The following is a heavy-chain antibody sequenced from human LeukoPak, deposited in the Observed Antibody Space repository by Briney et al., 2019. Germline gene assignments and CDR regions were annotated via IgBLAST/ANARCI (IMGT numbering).Heavy chain of an antibody. CDR3: ARDLATGWGSLYF. V-gene: IGHV3-48*03. Sequence: GGSLRLSCAASGFTFSTHEMHWVRQGPEKGLEWVSYISSSGSTMYYADSVKGRFTISRDNAKNSLFLQMNSLRAEYTAVYYCARDLATGWGSLYFRGQGILVTVSS. D-gene: IGHD6-19*01. CDR2: ISSSGSTM. J-gene: IGHJ1*01. CDR1: GFTFSTHE.